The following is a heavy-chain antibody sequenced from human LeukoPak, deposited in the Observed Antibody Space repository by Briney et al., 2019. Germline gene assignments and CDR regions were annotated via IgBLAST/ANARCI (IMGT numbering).Heavy chain of an antibody. CDR3: ARATIGNNWFDP. CDR1: GYTLTELS. J-gene: IGHJ5*02. CDR2: FDPEDGET. Sequence: GASVKVSCKVSGYTLTELSMHWVRQAPGKGLEWMGGFDPEDGETIYAQKFQGRVTMTRDMSTSTVYMELSSLRSEDTAVYYCARATIGNNWFDPWGQGTLVTVSS. V-gene: IGHV1-24*01.